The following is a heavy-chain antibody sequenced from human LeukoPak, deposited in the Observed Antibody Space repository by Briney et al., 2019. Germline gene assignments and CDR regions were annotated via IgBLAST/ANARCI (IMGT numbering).Heavy chain of an antibody. CDR1: GFTFSSYG. D-gene: IGHD3-22*01. Sequence: PGGSLRLSCAASGFTFSSYGMTWVRQAPGKGLEWVAAISDSGTRTFYVDSVKGRFTISRDNSKNTLYLQMNSLRAEDTAVYYCAKDTYDNSIWGQGTLVTVSS. J-gene: IGHJ4*02. CDR2: ISDSGTRT. CDR3: AKDTYDNSI. V-gene: IGHV3-23*01.